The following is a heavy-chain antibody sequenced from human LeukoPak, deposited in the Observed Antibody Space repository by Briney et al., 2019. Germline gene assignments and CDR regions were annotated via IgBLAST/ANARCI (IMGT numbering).Heavy chain of an antibody. Sequence: SETLSLTCTVSGGSISSYYWSWIRQPPGKGLEWIGSIYYTGSNRYNPSLKSRLTMSLDTSKNQFSLKLTSVTAADTAVYFCARDGSGSYWLSGGNWYFDLWGRGTLVTVSS. CDR3: ARDGSGSYWLSGGNWYFDL. CDR2: IYYTGSN. V-gene: IGHV4-59*04. J-gene: IGHJ2*01. CDR1: GGSISSYY. D-gene: IGHD3-10*01.